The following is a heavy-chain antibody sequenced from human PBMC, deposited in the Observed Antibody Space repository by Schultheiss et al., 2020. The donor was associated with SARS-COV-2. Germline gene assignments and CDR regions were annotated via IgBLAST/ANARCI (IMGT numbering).Heavy chain of an antibody. CDR1: GGSISSGGYY. J-gene: IGHJ6*03. V-gene: IGHV4-31*03. CDR3: AREIRGVIITGASPSPYYYMDV. CDR2: IHYSGST. D-gene: IGHD3-10*01. Sequence: SQTLSLTCTVSGGSISSGGYYWSWIRQHPGKGLEWIGYIHYSGSTFYNPSLKSRVTISVDTSKNQLSLKLSSVTAADTAVYYCAREIRGVIITGASPSPYYYMDVWGKGTTVTVSS.